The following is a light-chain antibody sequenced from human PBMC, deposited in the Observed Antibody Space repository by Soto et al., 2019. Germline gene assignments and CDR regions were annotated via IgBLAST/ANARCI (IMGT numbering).Light chain of an antibody. J-gene: IGLJ3*02. V-gene: IGLV8-61*01. CDR1: SGSVSTSDY. Sequence: QTVVTQEPSFSVSPGGTVTLTCGLTSGSVSTSDYPTWYQQTPGQAPRTLIYNSYTRSYGVPDRFSGSILGNKAALTITGAQADDESDYYCVLYMGRGNWVFGGGTKLTVL. CDR3: VLYMGRGNWV. CDR2: NSY.